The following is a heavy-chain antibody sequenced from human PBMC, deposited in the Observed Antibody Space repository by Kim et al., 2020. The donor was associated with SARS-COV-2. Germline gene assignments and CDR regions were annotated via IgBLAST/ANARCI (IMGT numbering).Heavy chain of an antibody. V-gene: IGHV3-49*04. Sequence: GGSLRLSCTASGFTFGDYAMSWVRQAPGKGLEWVGFIRSKAYGGTTEYAASVKGRFTISRDDSKSIAYLQMNSLKTEDTAVYYCTRGTYYYDSSGLGYWGQGTLDTVSS. CDR2: IRSKAYGGTT. J-gene: IGHJ4*02. D-gene: IGHD3-22*01. CDR1: GFTFGDYA. CDR3: TRGTYYYDSSGLGY.